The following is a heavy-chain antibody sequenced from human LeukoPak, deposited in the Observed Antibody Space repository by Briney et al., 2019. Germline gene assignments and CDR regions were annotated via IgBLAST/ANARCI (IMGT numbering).Heavy chain of an antibody. V-gene: IGHV3-74*01. CDR2: ISGDGSVT. CDR1: GFIFSSYW. CDR3: ARDPGALPFDY. Sequence: GGSLRLSCAASGFIFSSYWIHWVRQAPGKGLMWVSVISGDGSVTRYADSVKGRFTISRDNAKNSLYLQMNSLRAEDTAVYYCARDPGALPFDYWGQGALVTVSS. J-gene: IGHJ4*02. D-gene: IGHD1-14*01.